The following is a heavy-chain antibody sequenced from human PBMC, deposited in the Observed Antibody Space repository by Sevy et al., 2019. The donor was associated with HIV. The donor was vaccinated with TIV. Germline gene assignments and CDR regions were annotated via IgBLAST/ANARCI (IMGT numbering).Heavy chain of an antibody. D-gene: IGHD3-22*01. CDR2: IYWNDVK. Sequence: SGPTLVKPTQTLTLTCTFSGFSLSTSGVGVAWIRQPPGKALEWLALIYWNDVKRYSPSLKSRLTITKDTSKNQVVLTMTNMDPVDTATYYCAAIVVVTSFDYWGQGTLVTVSS. CDR1: GFSLSTSGVG. CDR3: AAIVVVTSFDY. J-gene: IGHJ4*02. V-gene: IGHV2-5*01.